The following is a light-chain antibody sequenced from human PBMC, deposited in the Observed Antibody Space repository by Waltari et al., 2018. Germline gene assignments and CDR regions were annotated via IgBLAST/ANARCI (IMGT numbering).Light chain of an antibody. CDR1: SSDVGFYNY. J-gene: IGLJ1*01. Sequence: QSALTQPASVSGSPGQSITISCTGTSSDVGFYNYVSWYQHYPGKAPKLSIYEVSDRPSGVSNLFSGSKSGNTASLTISGLQAEDESDYYCSSYTSSSLYVFGTGTKVTVL. CDR2: EVS. V-gene: IGLV2-14*01. CDR3: SSYTSSSLYV.